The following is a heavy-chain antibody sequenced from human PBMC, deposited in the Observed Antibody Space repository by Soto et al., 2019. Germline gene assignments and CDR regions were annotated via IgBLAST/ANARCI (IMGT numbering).Heavy chain of an antibody. V-gene: IGHV4-59*12. CDR3: ARGSSIAGLYYGMDV. Sequence: SETLSLTCTVSGGSISSYYWSWIRQPPGKGLEWIGYIYYSATTNYNPSLKSRVTISLDTSKNQFSLKLSSVTAADTAVYYCARGSSIAGLYYGMDVWGQGTTVTVSS. D-gene: IGHD6-6*01. CDR2: IYYSATT. CDR1: GGSISSYY. J-gene: IGHJ6*02.